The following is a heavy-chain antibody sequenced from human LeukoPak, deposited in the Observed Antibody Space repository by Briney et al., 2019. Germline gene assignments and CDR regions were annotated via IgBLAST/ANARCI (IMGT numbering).Heavy chain of an antibody. CDR2: IWYDGSNK. V-gene: IGHV3-33*01. D-gene: IGHD5-18*01. J-gene: IGHJ4*02. CDR3: AGARRGYSYGHLDY. CDR1: GFTFSSYG. Sequence: GRSLRFSCAASGFTFSSYGMHWVRQAPGKGLEWVAVIWYDGSNKYYADSVKGRFTISRDNSKNTLYLQMNSLRAEDTAVCYCAGARRGYSYGHLDYWGQGTLVTVSS.